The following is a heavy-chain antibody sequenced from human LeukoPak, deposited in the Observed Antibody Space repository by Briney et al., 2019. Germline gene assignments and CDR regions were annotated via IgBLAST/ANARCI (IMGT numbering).Heavy chain of an antibody. CDR3: AKAPYFDWLLSCFDY. V-gene: IGHV1-69*05. CDR1: GGTFSSYA. Sequence: SVKVSCKASGGTFSSYAISWVRQAPGQGLEWMGGIIPIFGTANYAQKFQGRVTITTDESTSTAYMELSSLRSEDTAVYYCAKAPYFDWLLSCFDYWGQGTLVTVSS. CDR2: IIPIFGTA. J-gene: IGHJ4*02. D-gene: IGHD3-9*01.